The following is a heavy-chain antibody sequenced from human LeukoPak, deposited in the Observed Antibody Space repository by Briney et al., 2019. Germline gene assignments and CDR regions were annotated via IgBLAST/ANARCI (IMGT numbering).Heavy chain of an antibody. CDR3: ARHPHYDYVWGSYRDY. D-gene: IGHD3-16*02. Sequence: SETLSLTCTVSGGSISSYYWSWIRQPAGKGLEWIGRIYTSGSTNYNPSLKSRVTMSVDTSKNQFSLKLSSVTAADTVVYYCARHPHYDYVWGSYRDYWGQGTLVTVSS. V-gene: IGHV4-4*07. CDR2: IYTSGST. J-gene: IGHJ4*02. CDR1: GGSISSYY.